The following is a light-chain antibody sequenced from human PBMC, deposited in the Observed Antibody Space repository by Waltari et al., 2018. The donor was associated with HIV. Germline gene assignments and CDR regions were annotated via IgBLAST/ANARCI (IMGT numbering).Light chain of an antibody. CDR3: QQYGDSPRIT. Sequence: EIVLTQSPGTLSLSPGERATLSCRASQNVRSNYLAWYQQRPGQAPRLLIYGASSRATGIPDRFSGSGSGTDFTLIISRLEPEDFAVYYCQQYGDSPRITFGPGTKVDVK. CDR2: GAS. J-gene: IGKJ3*01. CDR1: QNVRSNY. V-gene: IGKV3-20*01.